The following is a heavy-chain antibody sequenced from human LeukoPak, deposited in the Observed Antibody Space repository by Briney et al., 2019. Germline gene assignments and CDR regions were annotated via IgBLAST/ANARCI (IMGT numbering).Heavy chain of an antibody. D-gene: IGHD3-3*01. CDR3: ARSARLMKGVVEVTALDD. CDR2: ISGSGTTI. J-gene: IGHJ6*03. V-gene: IGHV3-48*03. Sequence: GGSLRLSCAASGFTFSNYEMNWVRQAPGKGLEWISYISGSGTTIYYADSVKGRFTVSRDNAKNSLDLQMNSLRADDTAVYYCARSARLMKGVVEVTALDDWGKGTTVTASS. CDR1: GFTFSNYE.